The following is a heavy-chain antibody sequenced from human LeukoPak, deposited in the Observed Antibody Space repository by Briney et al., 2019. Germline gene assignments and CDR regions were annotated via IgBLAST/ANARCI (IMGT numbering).Heavy chain of an antibody. CDR2: TNGYGSST. D-gene: IGHD3-22*01. Sequence: GGSLRLSCAASGFTFVSYWMHWVRQAPGKGLVWVSRTNGYGSSTDFADSVKGRFTISRDNAKNTLYLQMNSLRAEDTAVYYCARGQKYYYDSSGYGPNDYWGQGTLVTVSS. CDR1: GFTFVSYW. J-gene: IGHJ4*02. CDR3: ARGQKYYYDSSGYGPNDY. V-gene: IGHV3-74*01.